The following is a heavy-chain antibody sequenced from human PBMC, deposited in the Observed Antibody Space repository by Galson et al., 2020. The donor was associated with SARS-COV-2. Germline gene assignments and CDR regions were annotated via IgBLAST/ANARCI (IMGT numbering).Heavy chain of an antibody. V-gene: IGHV1-24*01. J-gene: IGHJ6*02. CDR3: ATAKILGYYYYGMDV. CDR1: EYTLTELS. CDR2: FDPEDGET. Sequence: ASVKVSCKVSEYTLTELSMHWVRQAPGKGLEWMGGFDPEDGETIYAQKFQGRVTMTEDTSTDTAYMELSSLRSEDTAVYYCATAKILGYYYYGMDVWGQGTTVTVSS. D-gene: IGHD3-16*01.